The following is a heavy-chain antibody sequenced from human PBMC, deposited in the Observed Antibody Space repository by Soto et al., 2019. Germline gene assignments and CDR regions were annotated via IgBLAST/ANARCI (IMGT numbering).Heavy chain of an antibody. V-gene: IGHV3-7*01. CDR3: ERDNYYDS. CDR1: GSTFSTYW. Sequence: EVQLVESGGGLVQRGGSLRLSCVASGSTFSTYWMSWLRQAPGKGLEWVANIKQDGREKYYVDSVKGRFTISRDNAKNSLFLQMNSLRAEDTAVYYCERDNYYDSWGQGTLVTVSA. J-gene: IGHJ4*02. CDR2: IKQDGREK.